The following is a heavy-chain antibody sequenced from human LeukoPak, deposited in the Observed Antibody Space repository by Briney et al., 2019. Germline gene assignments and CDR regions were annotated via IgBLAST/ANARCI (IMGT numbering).Heavy chain of an antibody. CDR3: ARVYAIFGVVISYYFDY. Sequence: SETLSHTCTVSGGSISSSSYYWGWIRQPPGKGLEWIGSIYYSGSTYYNPSLKSRVTISVDTSKNQFSLKLSSVTAADTAVYYCARVYAIFGVVISYYFDYWGQGTLVTVSS. D-gene: IGHD3-3*01. J-gene: IGHJ4*02. CDR2: IYYSGST. CDR1: GGSISSSSYY. V-gene: IGHV4-39*07.